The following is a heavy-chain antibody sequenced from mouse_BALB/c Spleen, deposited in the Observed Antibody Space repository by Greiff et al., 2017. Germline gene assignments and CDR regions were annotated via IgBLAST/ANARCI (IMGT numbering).Heavy chain of an antibody. Sequence: VQLQQSGAELVRPGASVTLSCKASGYTFTDYEMHWVKQTPVHGLEWIGAIDPETGGTAYNQKFKGKATLTADKSSSTAYMELRSLTSEDSAVYYCTYRDTGLFAYWGQGTLVTVSA. CDR2: IDPETGGT. CDR3: TYRDTGLFAY. D-gene: IGHD2-14*01. J-gene: IGHJ3*01. V-gene: IGHV1-15*01. CDR1: GYTFTDYE.